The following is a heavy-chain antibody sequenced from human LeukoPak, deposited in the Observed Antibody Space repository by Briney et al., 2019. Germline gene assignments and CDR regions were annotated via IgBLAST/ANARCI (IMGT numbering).Heavy chain of an antibody. V-gene: IGHV3-11*06. Sequence: GGSLRLSCAASGFTFSDYYVNWIRQAPGKGLEWVSYISSSSSYTNYADSVKGRFTISRDNAKNSLYLQMNSLRAEDTAVYYCARRGSGTGYWYFDLWGRGTLLTVSS. D-gene: IGHD5-12*01. J-gene: IGHJ2*01. CDR1: GFTFSDYY. CDR3: ARRGSGTGYWYFDL. CDR2: ISSSSSYT.